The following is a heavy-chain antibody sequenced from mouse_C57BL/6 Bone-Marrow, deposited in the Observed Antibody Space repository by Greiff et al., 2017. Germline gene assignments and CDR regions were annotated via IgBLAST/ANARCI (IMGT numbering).Heavy chain of an antibody. D-gene: IGHD1-1*01. V-gene: IGHV5-9-1*02. CDR2: ISTGGDYI. J-gene: IGHJ1*03. CDR3: TIESSTVDWYFDD. CDR1: GYTFSSYS. Sequence: EVQLQQSGAGLVKPGGSLKLSCAASGYTFSSYSMSWVRQTPEQRLEWVAYISTGGDYIHYADTVKGRFTISRDNSRNTQYLQMSSLKSEDTARDGCTIESSTVDWYFDDWGTGTTVTVSS.